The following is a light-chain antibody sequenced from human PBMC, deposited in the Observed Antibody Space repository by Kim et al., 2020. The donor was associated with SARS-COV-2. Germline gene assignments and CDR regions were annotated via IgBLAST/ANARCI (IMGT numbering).Light chain of an antibody. CDR1: NIGSKS. CDR2: YDS. J-gene: IGLJ3*02. CDR3: QVWDSSSDHWV. V-gene: IGLV3-21*04. Sequence: ASRKTVRIACGGNNIGSKSVLWYQQTPGQAPVLVIYYDSDRPSGIPERFSGSNSGNTATLTISRVEAGDEADYYCQVWDSSSDHWVFGGGTQLTVL.